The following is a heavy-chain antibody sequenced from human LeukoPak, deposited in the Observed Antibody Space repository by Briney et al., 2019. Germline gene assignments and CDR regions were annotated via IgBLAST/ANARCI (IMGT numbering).Heavy chain of an antibody. CDR2: IYYSGST. D-gene: IGHD5-18*01. CDR3: AKNGYSYGYDP. J-gene: IGHJ5*02. Sequence: GSLRLSCAASGFTFSSYSMNWVRQAPGKGLEWIGYIYYSGSTYYNPSLKSRVTISVDTSKNQFSLKLSSVTAADTAVYYCAKNGYSYGYDPWGQGTLVTVSS. V-gene: IGHV4-59*06. CDR1: GFTFSSYS.